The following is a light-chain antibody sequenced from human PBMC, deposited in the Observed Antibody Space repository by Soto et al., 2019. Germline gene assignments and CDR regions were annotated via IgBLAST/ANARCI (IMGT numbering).Light chain of an antibody. CDR1: SSNIGAGYD. J-gene: IGLJ2*01. V-gene: IGLV1-40*01. Sequence: QSVLTQPTSVSGAPGQRVTISCTGSSSNIGAGYDVHWYQQLPGTAPKLLISNNNNRPSGVPDRFSGSKSGTSASLAITGLQAEDEADYYCQSYDSILRGVVFGGGTKLTVL. CDR3: QSYDSILRGVV. CDR2: NNN.